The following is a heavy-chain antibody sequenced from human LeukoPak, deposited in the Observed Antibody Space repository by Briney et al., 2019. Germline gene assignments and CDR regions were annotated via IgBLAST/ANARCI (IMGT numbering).Heavy chain of an antibody. CDR2: ISGSGGST. CDR3: AKDLSYELERHAFDI. J-gene: IGHJ3*02. CDR1: GFTFTDSY. V-gene: IGHV3-23*01. D-gene: IGHD1-1*01. Sequence: PGGSLRLSCAASGFTFTDSYMSWVRQAPGKGLEWVSAISGSGGSTYYADSVKGRFTISRDNSKNTLYLQMNSLRAEDTAVYYCAKDLSYELERHAFDIWGQGTMVTVSS.